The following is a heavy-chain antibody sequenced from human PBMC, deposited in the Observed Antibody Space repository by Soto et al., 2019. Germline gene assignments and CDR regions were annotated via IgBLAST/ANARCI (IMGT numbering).Heavy chain of an antibody. J-gene: IGHJ4*02. CDR1: GYTFTDYW. CDR2: IYPGDSDI. V-gene: IGHV5-51*01. Sequence: EVQLVQSGGEVKKPGESLKISCKGSGYTFTDYWIGWVRQMPGKGLEWMGIIYPGDSDIRYSPSFQGQVTISADKSISTAYLQWSSLKASDTAMYYCARRGKDCSGGSCYSAIVYWGQGTLVTVSS. D-gene: IGHD2-15*01. CDR3: ARRGKDCSGGSCYSAIVY.